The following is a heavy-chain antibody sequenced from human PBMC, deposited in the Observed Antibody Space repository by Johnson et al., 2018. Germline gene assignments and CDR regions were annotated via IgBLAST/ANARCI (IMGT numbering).Heavy chain of an antibody. V-gene: IGHV3-74*01. J-gene: IGHJ5*02. Sequence: QLQESGGGFVQPGGSLRLSCVDSGSTFSGHWMHWVRQAPGKGLVWVSRIKHDGSVTIYADSVKGRFTVSRDNAKNTLHLQMNSLRAEDTAVYYCAKSDWFDPWGQGTLVTVSS. CDR3: AKSDWFDP. CDR2: IKHDGSVT. CDR1: GSTFSGHW.